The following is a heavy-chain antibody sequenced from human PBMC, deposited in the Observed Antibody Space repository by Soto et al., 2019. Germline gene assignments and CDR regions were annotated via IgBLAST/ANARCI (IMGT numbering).Heavy chain of an antibody. V-gene: IGHV1-3*01. CDR1: AFTFTSYA. Sequence: QVQLVQSGAEVKKPGASVTVSCKTSAFTFTSYAIHWVRQAPGQRLEWLGWINAANGDTHYSQNFQGRVTITRDTSASTAYMDLNSLKSEDTAVYSFARDPRVGYYDYWGQGTLVTVSS. CDR3: ARDPRVGYYDY. D-gene: IGHD3-22*01. CDR2: INAANGDT. J-gene: IGHJ4*02.